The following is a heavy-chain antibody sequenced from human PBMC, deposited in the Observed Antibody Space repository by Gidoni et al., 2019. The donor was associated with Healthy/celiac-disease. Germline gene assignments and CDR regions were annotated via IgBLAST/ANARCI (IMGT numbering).Heavy chain of an antibody. CDR3: ASTGGGFTMVRGAPPPYFDY. V-gene: IGHV4-31*03. J-gene: IGHJ4*02. Sequence: QVQLQESGPGLVKPSQTLSLTCTVSGCSISSGGYYWSWIRQHPGKGLGWIGYIYYSGTTVYNPSLKSRVTISVDTSKNQFALKLSSVTAADTAVYYGASTGGGFTMVRGAPPPYFDYWGQGTLVTVSS. D-gene: IGHD3-10*01. CDR1: GCSISSGGYY. CDR2: IYYSGTT.